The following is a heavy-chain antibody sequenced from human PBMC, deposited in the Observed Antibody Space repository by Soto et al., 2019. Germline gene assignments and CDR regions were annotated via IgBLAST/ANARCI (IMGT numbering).Heavy chain of an antibody. V-gene: IGHV1-2*04. CDR2: INPNSGGT. CDR1: GYTFTGYY. D-gene: IGHD3-16*01. J-gene: IGHJ4*02. Sequence: QVQLVQSGAEVKKPGASVKVSCKASGYTFTGYYMHWVRQAPGQGLEWMGWINPNSGGTNYAQKFQGWVTMTRDTSLRTAYRELSRLRSDDTAVYYCARARGRGSYLAYWGQGTLVTVSS. CDR3: ARARGRGSYLAY.